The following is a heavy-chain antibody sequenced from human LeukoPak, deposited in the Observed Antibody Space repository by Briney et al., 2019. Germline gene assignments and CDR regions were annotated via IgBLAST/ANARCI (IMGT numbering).Heavy chain of an antibody. D-gene: IGHD1-14*01. CDR1: GFIFSSYW. CDR3: ARGGPDHAFDV. J-gene: IGHJ3*01. V-gene: IGHV3-74*01. Sequence: GGSLRLSCAASGFIFSSYWMYWVRQVPGKGLEYVSRIDNDGSGTTYAGSVKGRFTISRDNGNNGVFLQMNSLRAEDTAMYYCARGGPDHAFDVWGQGTMVTVSS. CDR2: IDNDGSGT.